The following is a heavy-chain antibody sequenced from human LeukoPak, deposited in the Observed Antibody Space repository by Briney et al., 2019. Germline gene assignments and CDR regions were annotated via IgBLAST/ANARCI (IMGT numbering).Heavy chain of an antibody. Sequence: GGSLRLSCAASGFTVSSNYMSWVRQAPGKGLEWVSVVYSGGSTYYADSVKGRFTISRDNSKNTLYLQMNSLRAEATAVYYCASSPASSCLDYWGQGTLVTVSS. V-gene: IGHV3-53*01. CDR2: VYSGGST. CDR1: GFTVSSNY. D-gene: IGHD6-13*01. J-gene: IGHJ4*02. CDR3: ASSPASSCLDY.